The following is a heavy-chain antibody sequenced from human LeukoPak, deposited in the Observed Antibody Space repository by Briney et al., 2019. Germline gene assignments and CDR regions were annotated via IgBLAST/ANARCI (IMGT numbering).Heavy chain of an antibody. CDR3: ARGDNLDSFGRL. Sequence: ASVKVSCKASGGTFSSYAISWVRQAPGQGLEWMGRIIPILGIANYAQKFQGRVTITADKSTSTAYMELSGLRSEDTAVYYCARGDNLDSFGRLWGQGTLVTVSS. D-gene: IGHD3-22*01. CDR2: IIPILGIA. CDR1: GGTFSSYA. V-gene: IGHV1-69*04. J-gene: IGHJ4*02.